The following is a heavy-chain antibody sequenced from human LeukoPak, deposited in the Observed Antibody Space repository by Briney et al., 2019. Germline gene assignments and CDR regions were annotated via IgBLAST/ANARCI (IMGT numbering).Heavy chain of an antibody. CDR1: GGSFSGYY. D-gene: IGHD3-3*01. Sequence: SETLSLTCAVYGGSFSGYYWSWIRQPPGKGLEWIGEINHSGSTNYNLSLKSRVTISVDTSKNQFSLKLSSVTAADTAVYYCARGRYYDFWSGYRTRTYYYGMDVWGQGTTVTVSS. J-gene: IGHJ6*02. V-gene: IGHV4-34*01. CDR2: INHSGST. CDR3: ARGRYYDFWSGYRTRTYYYGMDV.